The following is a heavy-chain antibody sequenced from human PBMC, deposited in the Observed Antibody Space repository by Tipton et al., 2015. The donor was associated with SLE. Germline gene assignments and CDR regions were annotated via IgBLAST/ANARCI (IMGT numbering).Heavy chain of an antibody. CDR2: IYYSGGT. CDR1: GGSMSNYY. J-gene: IGHJ4*02. CDR3: ARDEYRYDGTGYHLLGHFDY. V-gene: IGHV4-59*12. D-gene: IGHD3-22*01. Sequence: LRLSCTVSGGSMSNYYWSWIRQPPGKGLEWIANIYYSGGTNYNPSLQSRVTISVDTSKNQFSLKLSSVTAADTAVYYCARDEYRYDGTGYHLLGHFDYWGQGTLATVSS.